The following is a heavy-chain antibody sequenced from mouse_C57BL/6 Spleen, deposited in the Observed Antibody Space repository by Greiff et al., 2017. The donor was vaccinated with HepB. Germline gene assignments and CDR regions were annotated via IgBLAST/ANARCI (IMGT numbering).Heavy chain of an antibody. CDR2: INPNNGGT. J-gene: IGHJ2*01. CDR3: ARKGVRYFDY. D-gene: IGHD2-14*01. Sequence: EVQLQQSGPELVKPGASVKISCKASGYTFTDYYMNWVKQSHGKSLEWIGDINPNNGGTSYNQKFKGKATLTVDKSSSTAYMELRSLTSEDSAVYYCARKGVRYFDYWGQGTTLTVSS. CDR1: GYTFTDYY. V-gene: IGHV1-26*01.